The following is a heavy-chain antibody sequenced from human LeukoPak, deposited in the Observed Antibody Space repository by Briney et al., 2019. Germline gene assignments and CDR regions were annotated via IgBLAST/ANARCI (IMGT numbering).Heavy chain of an antibody. CDR2: INPNSGGT. V-gene: IGHV1-2*06. CDR3: ARQALDSGYDLDAFDI. J-gene: IGHJ3*02. CDR1: GYTFTGYY. Sequence: ASVKVSCKASGYTFTGYYMHWVRQAPGQGLEWMGRINPNSGGTNYAQKFQGRVTMTRNTSISTAYMELSSLRSEDTAVYYCARQALDSGYDLDAFDIWGQGTMVTVSS. D-gene: IGHD5-12*01.